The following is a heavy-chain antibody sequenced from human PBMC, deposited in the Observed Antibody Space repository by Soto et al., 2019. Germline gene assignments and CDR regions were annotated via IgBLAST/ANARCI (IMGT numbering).Heavy chain of an antibody. CDR1: GFTFSRYS. CDR2: ISSSSSYI. CDR3: ARDPGYIHRYGMDV. Sequence: PGGSLRLSCAASGFTFSRYSMNWVRQAPGKGLEWVSSISSSSSYIYYADSVKGRFTISRDNAKNSLYLQMNSLRAEDTAVYYCARDPGYIHRYGMDVWGQGTTVTVSS. J-gene: IGHJ6*02. D-gene: IGHD5-12*01. V-gene: IGHV3-21*01.